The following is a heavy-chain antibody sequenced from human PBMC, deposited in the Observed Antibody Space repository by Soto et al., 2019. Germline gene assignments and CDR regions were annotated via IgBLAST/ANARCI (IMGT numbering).Heavy chain of an antibody. CDR3: ASARHIGP. D-gene: IGHD2-21*01. CDR1: GLTVKNYG. CDR2: IKQDGSES. V-gene: IGHV3-7*01. Sequence: QTCGSLRIACAASGLTVKNYGMSWVRQAPGKGLEWVANIKQDGSESNYADSVKGRFTISRDNAENSLYLQMTSLRAEDTAVYYCASARHIGPWGQGTLVTVSS. J-gene: IGHJ5*02.